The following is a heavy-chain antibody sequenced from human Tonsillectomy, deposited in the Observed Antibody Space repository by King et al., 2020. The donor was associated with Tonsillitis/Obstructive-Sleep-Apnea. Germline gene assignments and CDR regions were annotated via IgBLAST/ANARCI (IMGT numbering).Heavy chain of an antibody. V-gene: IGHV3-33*01. CDR2: IWEDGRNK. D-gene: IGHD3-16*02. CDR3: ARGYMITFGGVIAPGDY. Sequence: VQLVESGGGVVQPGRYLRLSCAASGFTFSSYGMHWVRQAPGKGLEWGAVIWEDGRNKYYADSVKGRFTIARDNSKNTLYLQMNSLRAEDTAVYYCARGYMITFGGVIAPGDYWGQGTLVTVSS. J-gene: IGHJ4*02. CDR1: GFTFSSYG.